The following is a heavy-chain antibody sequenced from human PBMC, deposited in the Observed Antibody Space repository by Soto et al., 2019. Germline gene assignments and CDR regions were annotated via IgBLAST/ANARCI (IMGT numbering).Heavy chain of an antibody. CDR1: GFTFGSYG. CDR2: ISNDGSNK. J-gene: IGHJ3*02. V-gene: IGHV3-30*18. Sequence: PGGSLRLSCVGSGFTFGSYGMHWVRQAPGKGLEWVTLISNDGSNKDYADSVKGRFTISRDNSKNTLYPQMNSLRADDTAVYFCAKEPGFYDLLTGYYRHTFDIWGQGTMVTVSS. D-gene: IGHD3-9*01. CDR3: AKEPGFYDLLTGYYRHTFDI.